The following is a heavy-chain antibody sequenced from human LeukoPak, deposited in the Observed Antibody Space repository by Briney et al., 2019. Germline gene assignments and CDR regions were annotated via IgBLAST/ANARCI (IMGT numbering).Heavy chain of an antibody. J-gene: IGHJ4*02. CDR1: GFTFSSYA. CDR3: ARGAHHFSSSWYFGY. Sequence: GGSLRLSCAASGFTFSSYAMHWVRQAPGKGLEWVAVISYDGSNKYYADSVKGRFTISRDNSKNTLYLQMNSLRAEDTAVYYCARGAHHFSSSWYFGYWGQGTLVTVSS. V-gene: IGHV3-30-3*01. D-gene: IGHD6-13*01. CDR2: ISYDGSNK.